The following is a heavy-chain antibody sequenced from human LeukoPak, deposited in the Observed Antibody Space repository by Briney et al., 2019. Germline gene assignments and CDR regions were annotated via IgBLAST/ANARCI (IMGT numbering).Heavy chain of an antibody. D-gene: IGHD2-2*01. CDR1: GGSISSGGYH. V-gene: IGHV4-31*02. Sequence: PSQTLSPTWTVSGGSISSGGYHWSWIREHPGKGLERIGSIYYSGSTYYNPSLKSRVTISVDTSKNQFSLKLSSVTAADTAVYYCARGEYCSSTSCLYAFDIWGQGTMVTVSS. J-gene: IGHJ3*02. CDR3: ARGEYCSSTSCLYAFDI. CDR2: IYYSGST.